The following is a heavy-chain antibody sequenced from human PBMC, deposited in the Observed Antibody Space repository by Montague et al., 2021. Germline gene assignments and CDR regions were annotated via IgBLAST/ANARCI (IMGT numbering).Heavy chain of an antibody. CDR1: RSLINSDYY. Sequence: SDTLSLTSTVSRSLINSDYYWGWIRQPPGKGLEWMGSVSHGGRTXYNPSLKSRVTISVDTTNNHFSLKLSSVTAADTAMYYCARERDRYYYMDIWGKGTTITVSS. J-gene: IGHJ6*03. CDR3: ARERDRYYYMDI. V-gene: IGHV4-38-2*02. CDR2: VSHGGRT.